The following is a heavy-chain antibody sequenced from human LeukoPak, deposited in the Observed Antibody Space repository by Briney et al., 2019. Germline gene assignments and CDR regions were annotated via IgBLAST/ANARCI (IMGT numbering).Heavy chain of an antibody. Sequence: SETLSLTCIVSGGSISSYYWSWIRQPPGKGLEWIANIYHTGSTNYNPSLSSRVTISIDTAKNQFSLKLTSVTAADTAVYYCARRGRNSSGWQDYLWGQGTLVTVSS. CDR1: GGSISSYY. CDR2: IYHTGST. D-gene: IGHD6-25*01. CDR3: ARRGRNSSGWQDYL. V-gene: IGHV4-59*01. J-gene: IGHJ4*02.